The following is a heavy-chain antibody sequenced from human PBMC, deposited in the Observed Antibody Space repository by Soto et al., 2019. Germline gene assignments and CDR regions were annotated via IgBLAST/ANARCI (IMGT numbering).Heavy chain of an antibody. V-gene: IGHV3-30*18. D-gene: IGHD6-19*01. Sequence: PGGSLRLSCAASGFIFRSYGVHWVRQAPGKGLEWVAVISHDGSKAYYADAVNGRFTISRDNAKNTVYLQMNSLRAEDTAVYYCAKQGIEVAGTDYFDYWGQGAQVTVS. CDR2: ISHDGSKA. J-gene: IGHJ4*02. CDR1: GFIFRSYG. CDR3: AKQGIEVAGTDYFDY.